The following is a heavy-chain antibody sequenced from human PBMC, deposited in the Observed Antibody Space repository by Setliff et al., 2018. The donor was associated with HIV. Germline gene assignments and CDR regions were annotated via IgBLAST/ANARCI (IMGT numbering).Heavy chain of an antibody. V-gene: IGHV4-34*01. D-gene: IGHD6-19*01. CDR1: GGSFSDYY. CDR2: INHRGST. CDR3: ARLNSSGWYSTFDY. J-gene: IGHJ4*02. Sequence: SETLSLTCAVYGGSFSDYYWTWIRQSPGKGLEWIGEINHRGSTNYNPSLKSRVTVSVDTSKNQFSLKLGSVTAADTAVYYCARLNSSGWYSTFDYWGQGTLVTVSS.